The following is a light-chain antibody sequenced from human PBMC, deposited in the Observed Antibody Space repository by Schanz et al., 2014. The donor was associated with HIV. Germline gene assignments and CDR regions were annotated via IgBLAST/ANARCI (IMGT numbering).Light chain of an antibody. J-gene: IGKJ1*01. CDR1: QSVSTY. V-gene: IGKV3-20*01. Sequence: EIVLTQSPATLSLSPGERATLSCRASQSVSTYLAWYQQKPGQAPRLLIYGASSRATGTPDRFSGSGSGTDFTLSISRLEPEDFAVYYCQQYGSSPRTFGQGTKVEIK. CDR2: GAS. CDR3: QQYGSSPRT.